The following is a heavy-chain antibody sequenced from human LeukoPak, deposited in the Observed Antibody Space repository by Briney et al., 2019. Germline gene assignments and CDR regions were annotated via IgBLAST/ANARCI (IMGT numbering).Heavy chain of an antibody. CDR3: ARRGYNYGSPYWYFDL. CDR2: IYYSGTT. V-gene: IGHV4-31*03. Sequence: SQTLSLTCTVSRVSIGSASNYWGWIRQHPGKGLEWIGYIYYSGTTYYNPSLKSRVTISVDTSKNHFSLRLSSVTAADTAVYYCARRGYNYGSPYWYFDLWGRGTLVTVSS. CDR1: RVSIGSASNY. D-gene: IGHD5-18*01. J-gene: IGHJ2*01.